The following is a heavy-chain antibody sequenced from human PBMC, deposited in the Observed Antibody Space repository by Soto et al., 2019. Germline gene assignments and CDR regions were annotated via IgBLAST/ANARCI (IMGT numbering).Heavy chain of an antibody. Sequence: GGSLRLSCAASGFTFSSYAMHWVRQAPGKGLEWVAVISYDGSNKYYADSVKGRFTISRDNSKNTLYLQMNSLRAEDTAVYYCARDRVPAASYYYYGMDVWGQGTTVTVSS. CDR2: ISYDGSNK. V-gene: IGHV3-30-3*01. CDR1: GFTFSSYA. CDR3: ARDRVPAASYYYYGMDV. J-gene: IGHJ6*02. D-gene: IGHD2-2*01.